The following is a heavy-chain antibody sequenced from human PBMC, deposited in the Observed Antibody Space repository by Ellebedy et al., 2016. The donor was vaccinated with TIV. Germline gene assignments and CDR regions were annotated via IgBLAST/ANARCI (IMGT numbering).Heavy chain of an antibody. CDR2: TYYRSKWYN. V-gene: IGHV6-1*01. CDR3: ARGGIAAAGRPFDY. CDR1: GDSVSSTSVA. D-gene: IGHD6-13*01. Sequence: SQTLSLTCAISGDSVSSTSVAWNWIRQPPSRGLEWLGRTYYRSKWYNDYAVSVKSRITINPDTFKNQSSLPLSSVTPEDTAVYYYARGGIAAAGRPFDYWGQGTLVTVSS. J-gene: IGHJ4*02.